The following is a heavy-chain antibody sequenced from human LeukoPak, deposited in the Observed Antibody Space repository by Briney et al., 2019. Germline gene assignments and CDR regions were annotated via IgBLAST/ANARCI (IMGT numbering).Heavy chain of an antibody. V-gene: IGHV5-51*01. CDR3: ARQQVDYFDY. CDR1: GYSFTSYW. Sequence: GESLNISCKGSGYSFTSYWIGWVRQMPGKGLEWMGIISPSDSDTRYSPSFQGQVTISADKPISTAYLQWSSLKASDTAIYYCARQQVDYFDYWGQGTLVTVSS. J-gene: IGHJ4*02. D-gene: IGHD1-26*01. CDR2: ISPSDSDT.